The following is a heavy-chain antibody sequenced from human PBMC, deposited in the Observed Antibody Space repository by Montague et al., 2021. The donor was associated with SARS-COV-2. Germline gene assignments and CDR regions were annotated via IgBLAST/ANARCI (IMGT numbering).Heavy chain of an antibody. Sequence: SETLSLTCEVSGGSIRSYYWSWIRQSPGKGLEWIGYVHYTGSTKYNPSLKTRVTLSLDTPKNHSSLRLNSVTAADTAVYYCARAQNICFIANCVNYSDLWGLGALVSVSS. D-gene: IGHD1-1*01. CDR3: ARAQNICFIANCVNYSDL. CDR2: VHYTGST. CDR1: GGSIRSYY. J-gene: IGHJ4*02. V-gene: IGHV4-59*01.